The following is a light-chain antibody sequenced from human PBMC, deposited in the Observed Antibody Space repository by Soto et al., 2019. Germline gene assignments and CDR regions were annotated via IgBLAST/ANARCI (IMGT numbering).Light chain of an antibody. CDR3: QQYDDGPYT. Sequence: EIVLMQSPGTLSLSPGEGATLSCRASQSVNSNYLAWYQQKPGQAPTVLIFDTSRRATGVPDRFSGSGSGTDFTLTISRLEPDDFAVYYCQQYDDGPYTFGQGTKVEI. V-gene: IGKV3-20*01. CDR2: DTS. CDR1: QSVNSNY. J-gene: IGKJ2*01.